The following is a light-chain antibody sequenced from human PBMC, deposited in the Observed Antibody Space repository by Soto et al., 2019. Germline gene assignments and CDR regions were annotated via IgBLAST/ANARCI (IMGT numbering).Light chain of an antibody. Sequence: QSALTQPPSASASPGESVTISCTGTSTDVGGYNYVSWYQQHPGKAPKLMIYEVSKRPSGVPDRFSGSKSGNTASLTVSGLQAEDEADYYCNSFAGRDNFVIFGGGTKVTVL. V-gene: IGLV2-8*01. CDR3: NSFAGRDNFVI. CDR2: EVS. J-gene: IGLJ2*01. CDR1: STDVGGYNY.